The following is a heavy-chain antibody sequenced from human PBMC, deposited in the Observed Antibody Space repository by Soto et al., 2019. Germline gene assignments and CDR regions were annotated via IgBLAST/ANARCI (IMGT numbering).Heavy chain of an antibody. J-gene: IGHJ6*02. D-gene: IGHD1-26*01. CDR3: AKDRYGSLEGGMDV. CDR2: VTWNSGNI. CDR1: GFIFDDFG. V-gene: IGHV3-9*01. Sequence: EVQLVESGGGLVQPGRSLRLSCAASGFIFDDFGMHWVRQAPGKGLEWVSGVTWNSGNIDYADSVKGRFTITRDNAKNSHYLQMNGLRGEDTALYYCAKDRYGSLEGGMDVWGQGTTVTVSS.